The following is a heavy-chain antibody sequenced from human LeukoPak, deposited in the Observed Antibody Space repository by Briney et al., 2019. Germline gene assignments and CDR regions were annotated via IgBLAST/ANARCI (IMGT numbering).Heavy chain of an antibody. CDR1: GYSITSGYY. CDR2: IYHSGST. V-gene: IGHV4-38-2*02. Sequence: SETLSLTCTVSGYSITSGYYWGWIRQPPGKGLEWIGIIYHSGSTNYNPSLKSRVTISVDTSKNQFSLKLSSVTAADTAVYYCVRAPDSWGQGTLVTVSS. J-gene: IGHJ4*02. CDR3: VRAPDS.